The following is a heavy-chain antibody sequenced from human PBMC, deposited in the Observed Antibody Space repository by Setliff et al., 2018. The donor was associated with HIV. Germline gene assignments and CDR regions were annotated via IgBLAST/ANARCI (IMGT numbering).Heavy chain of an antibody. CDR2: INHSGIT. CDR1: GASFSGYY. D-gene: IGHD2-15*01. J-gene: IGHJ4*02. CDR3: ARSPGGGRLPYFFDF. Sequence: PSETLSLTCAVYGASFSGYYWAWIRQSPERGLEFIGEINHSGITNYNPSLKSRVTLSRDASKNQFFLKLTSVTAADTAIYYCARSPGGGRLPYFFDFWGQGTLGTVSS. V-gene: IGHV4-34*10.